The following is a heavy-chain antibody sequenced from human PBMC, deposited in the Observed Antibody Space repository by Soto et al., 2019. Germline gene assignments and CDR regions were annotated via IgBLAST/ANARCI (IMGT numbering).Heavy chain of an antibody. CDR1: GGSISSYY. D-gene: IGHD3-10*01. Sequence: SETLSLTCTVSGGSISSYYWSWIRQPPGKGLEWIGYIYYSGSTNYNPSLKSRVTISVDTSKNQFSLKLSSVTAADTAVYYCARSPRGVIIYWFDPWGQGTLVTVSS. CDR3: ARSPRGVIIYWFDP. V-gene: IGHV4-59*08. CDR2: IYYSGST. J-gene: IGHJ5*02.